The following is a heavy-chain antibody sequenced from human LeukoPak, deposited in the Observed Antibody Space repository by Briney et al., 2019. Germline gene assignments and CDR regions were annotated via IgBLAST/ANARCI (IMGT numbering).Heavy chain of an antibody. CDR3: ARDGRGLGFYYYYMDV. CDR2: MSYSGST. V-gene: IGHV4-39*07. CDR1: GGSISSNSYS. Sequence: SETLSLTCTVSGGSISSNSYSWGWIRQPPGKGLEWIASMSYSGSTYYNPSLKSRVTISVDTSKNQFSLKLSSVTAADTAVYYCARDGRGLGFYYYYMDVWGKGTTVTVSS. J-gene: IGHJ6*03.